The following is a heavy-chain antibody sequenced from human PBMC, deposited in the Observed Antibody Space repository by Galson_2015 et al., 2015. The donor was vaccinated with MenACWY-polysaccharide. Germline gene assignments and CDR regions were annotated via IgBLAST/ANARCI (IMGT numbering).Heavy chain of an antibody. J-gene: IGHJ4*02. CDR2: TNSDGRST. CDR3: GRAPTKGEFPFSGWYIDY. V-gene: IGHV3-74*01. CDR1: GFTFSSYW. D-gene: IGHD3-16*01. Sequence: SLRLSCAASGFTFSSYWMHWVRQAPGKGLVWVSRTNSDGRSTSYADSVTGRFTISRDNAKNTLYLQMNSLRAEDTAVYYCGRAPTKGEFPFSGWYIDYWGQGSLVTVSS.